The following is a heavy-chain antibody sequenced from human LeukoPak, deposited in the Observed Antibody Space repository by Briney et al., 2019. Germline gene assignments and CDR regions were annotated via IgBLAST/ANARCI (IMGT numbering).Heavy chain of an antibody. D-gene: IGHD3-10*01. CDR2: IRYDGSNK. Sequence: GGSLRLSCAASGFTFSSYGMHWVRQAPGKGLEWVAFIRYDGSNKYYADSVKGRFTISRDNSKNTLYLQMNSLRAEDTAVYYCAKDPTVLLWFGELLGGFDYWGQGTLVTVSS. V-gene: IGHV3-30*02. J-gene: IGHJ4*02. CDR1: GFTFSSYG. CDR3: AKDPTVLLWFGELLGGFDY.